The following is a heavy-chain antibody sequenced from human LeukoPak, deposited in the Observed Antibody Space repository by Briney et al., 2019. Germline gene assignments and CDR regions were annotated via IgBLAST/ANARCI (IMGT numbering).Heavy chain of an antibody. CDR2: ITSSDSKT. D-gene: IGHD3-10*01. J-gene: IGHJ3*02. Sequence: PGGSLRLSCAASGFTFSSYEMNWVRQAPGKGLEWVSHITSSDSKTYYADSVKGRFTISRDNAKNSLYLQMNNLSAEDTAVYYCAREGTYYHGGSTYEDAFYIWGLGTMVTVSS. CDR3: AREGTYYHGGSTYEDAFYI. V-gene: IGHV3-48*03. CDR1: GFTFSSYE.